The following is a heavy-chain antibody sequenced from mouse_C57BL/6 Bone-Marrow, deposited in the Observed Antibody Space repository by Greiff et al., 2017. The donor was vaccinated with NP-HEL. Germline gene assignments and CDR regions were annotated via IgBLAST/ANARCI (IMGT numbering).Heavy chain of an antibody. V-gene: IGHV5-17*01. D-gene: IGHD1-1*01. CDR1: GFTFSDYG. CDR3: ARNSYYGSSYYFDY. J-gene: IGHJ2*01. Sequence: EVKVEESGGGLVKPGGSLKLSCAASGFTFSDYGMHWVRQAPEKGLEWVAYISSGSSTIYYADTVKGRFTISRDNAKNTLFLQMTSLRSEDTAMYYCARNSYYGSSYYFDYWGQGTTLTVSS. CDR2: ISSGSSTI.